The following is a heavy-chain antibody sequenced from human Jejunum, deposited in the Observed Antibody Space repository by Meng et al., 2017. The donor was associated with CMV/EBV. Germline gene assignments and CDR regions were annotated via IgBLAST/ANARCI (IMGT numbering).Heavy chain of an antibody. CDR2: INPRDGTS. V-gene: IGHV1-46*01. Sequence: QVQLVQSGAEVKKSGASVKVSCKTSGYTFITYYMHWVRQSPGQGLEWLGTINPRDGTSSHAPKFQGRVTMTRDTSTSTVYVEVSSLTSDDTAVYYCARVPAGYYYGDFWGQGTLVTVSS. J-gene: IGHJ4*02. D-gene: IGHD3-10*01. CDR1: GYTFITYY. CDR3: ARVPAGYYYGDF.